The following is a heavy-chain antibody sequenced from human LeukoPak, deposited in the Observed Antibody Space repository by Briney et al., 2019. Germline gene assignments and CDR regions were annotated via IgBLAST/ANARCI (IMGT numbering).Heavy chain of an antibody. J-gene: IGHJ4*02. CDR3: AKWGGDYYDSSGYLDY. V-gene: IGHV3-30*18. D-gene: IGHD3-22*01. CDR1: GFIFSTYG. CDR2: ISYDGSNK. Sequence: GGSLRLSCAASGFIFSTYGMHWVRQAPGKGLEWVAVISYDGSNKYYADSVKGRFTISRDNSKNTLYLQMNSLRAEDTALYYCAKWGGDYYDSSGYLDYWGQGTLVTVSS.